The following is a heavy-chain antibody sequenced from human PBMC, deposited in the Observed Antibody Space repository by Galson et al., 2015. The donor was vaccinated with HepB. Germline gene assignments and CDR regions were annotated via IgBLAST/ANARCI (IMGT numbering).Heavy chain of an antibody. Sequence: SCAASGFTFSSYSMNWVRQAPGKGLEWVSYISSSSSAIYYADSVKGRFTVSRDNAKNSLYLQMNSLRDEDTAVYYCTRARYGDSWGQGTLVTVSS. CDR1: GFTFSSYS. D-gene: IGHD1-1*01. J-gene: IGHJ4*02. CDR3: TRARYGDS. V-gene: IGHV3-48*02. CDR2: ISSSSSAI.